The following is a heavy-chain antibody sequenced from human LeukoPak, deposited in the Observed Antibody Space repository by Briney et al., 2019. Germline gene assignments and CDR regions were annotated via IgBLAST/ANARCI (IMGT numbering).Heavy chain of an antibody. V-gene: IGHV3-30*02. D-gene: IGHD4-17*01. Sequence: PGGSLRVSCAASGFTFSSYGMHWVRQAPGKGLEWVSFIRYDGSNKYYADSVKGRFTISRDNSKNTLYMQMNSLRGEDTAVYYCAKDLTTVTTEGDYWGQGTLVTVSS. J-gene: IGHJ4*02. CDR2: IRYDGSNK. CDR3: AKDLTTVTTEGDY. CDR1: GFTFSSYG.